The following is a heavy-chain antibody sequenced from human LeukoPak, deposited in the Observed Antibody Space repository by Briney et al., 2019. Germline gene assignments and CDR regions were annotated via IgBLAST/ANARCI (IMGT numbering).Heavy chain of an antibody. CDR2: ISSDGSNQ. CDR3: AKDPLYGDYGIDY. D-gene: IGHD4-17*01. V-gene: IGHV3-30*18. CDR1: GFTFDTYA. Sequence: AGGSLRLSCAASGFTFDTYAMHWVRQAPGKGLECVAVISSDGSNQYYEDSVKGRFIISRDNSKNTLYLQMNSLSTEDTAVYYCAKDPLYGDYGIDYWGQGTLVTVSS. J-gene: IGHJ4*02.